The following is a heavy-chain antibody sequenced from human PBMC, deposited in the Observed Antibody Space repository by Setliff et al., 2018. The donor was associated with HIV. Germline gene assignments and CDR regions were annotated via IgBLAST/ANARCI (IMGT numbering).Heavy chain of an antibody. CDR2: IYYSGTP. D-gene: IGHD2-21*01. Sequence: SETLSLTCTVSGDSMSNSGYYWSWLRQSPGKGLEWIARIYYSGTPYYSPSLNRRVTISLDMSKTQFFLRLISMTAADTAVYYCTRRRRAPGSGDLEAYWGQGTLVTVSS. CDR3: TRRRRAPGSGDLEAY. V-gene: IGHV4-39*07. J-gene: IGHJ4*02. CDR1: GDSMSNSGYY.